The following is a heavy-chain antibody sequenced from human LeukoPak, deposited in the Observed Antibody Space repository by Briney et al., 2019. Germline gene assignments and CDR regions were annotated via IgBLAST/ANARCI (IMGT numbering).Heavy chain of an antibody. D-gene: IGHD3-10*02. CDR2: ISGSGGST. V-gene: IGHV3-23*01. CDR3: AKLGVRGVITPIDY. J-gene: IGHJ4*02. Sequence: GGSLRLSCAASGFTFSSYAMSWVRQAPGKGLEWVSAISGSGGSTYYADSVKGRFTISRDNSKNTLYLQMNSLRAEDTVVYYCAKLGVRGVITPIDYWGQGTLVTVSS. CDR1: GFTFSSYA.